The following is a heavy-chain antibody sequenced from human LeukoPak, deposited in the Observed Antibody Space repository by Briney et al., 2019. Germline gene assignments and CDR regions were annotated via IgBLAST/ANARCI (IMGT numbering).Heavy chain of an antibody. CDR1: GGSISSYY. CDR2: IYYSGST. V-gene: IGHV4-59*01. CDR3: ARDRRGGYYDFWSGYYTSGHYYGMDV. Sequence: SETLSLTCTVSGGSISSYYWSWIRQPPGKGLEWIGYIYYSGSTNYNPSLKSRVTISVDTSKNQFSLELSSVTAADTAVYYCARDRRGGYYDFWSGYYTSGHYYGMDVWGQGTTVTVSS. D-gene: IGHD3-3*01. J-gene: IGHJ6*02.